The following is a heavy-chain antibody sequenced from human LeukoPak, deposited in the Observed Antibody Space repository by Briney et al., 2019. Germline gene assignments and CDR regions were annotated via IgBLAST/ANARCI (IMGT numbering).Heavy chain of an antibody. CDR3: AKVSSREFDY. J-gene: IGHJ4*02. CDR1: GFTFSSYA. D-gene: IGHD3-10*01. V-gene: IGHV3-23*01. Sequence: GGSLRLSCAASGFTFSSYAMSWARQAPGKGLEWVSVISDSGGSTYYADSVKGRFIISRDNSKNTLYMQMNSLRAEDTAVYHCAKVSSREFDYWGQGTLVTVSS. CDR2: ISDSGGST.